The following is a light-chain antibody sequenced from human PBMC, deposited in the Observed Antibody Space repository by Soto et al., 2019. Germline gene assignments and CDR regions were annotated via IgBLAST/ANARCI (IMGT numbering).Light chain of an antibody. CDR3: RRSYSTPRT. CDR1: QTIITY. V-gene: IGKV1-39*01. Sequence: DIQMTQSPSSLSASVGDRVSITCRASQTIITYLNWYQQKPGKAPKLLISAASNLQSWVPSRFSGSGPETEFTLTISSVQPEDFATYYCRRSYSTPRTFGQGTNLEIK. CDR2: AAS. J-gene: IGKJ2*01.